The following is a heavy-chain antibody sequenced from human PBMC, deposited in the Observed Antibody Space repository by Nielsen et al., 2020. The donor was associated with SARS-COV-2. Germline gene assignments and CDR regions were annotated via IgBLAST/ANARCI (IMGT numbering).Heavy chain of an antibody. Sequence: VRQAPGKGLEWVGRIRSKANSYATAYAASVKGRFTISRDDSKNTAYLQMNSLKTEDTAVYYYTRHGYYGSGRYTYYYYGMDVWGQGTTVTVSS. V-gene: IGHV3-73*01. CDR2: IRSKANSYAT. D-gene: IGHD3-10*01. J-gene: IGHJ6*02. CDR3: TRHGYYGSGRYTYYYYGMDV.